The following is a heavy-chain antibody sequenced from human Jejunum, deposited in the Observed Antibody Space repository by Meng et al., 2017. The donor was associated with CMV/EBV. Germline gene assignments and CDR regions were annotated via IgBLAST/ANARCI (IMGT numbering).Heavy chain of an antibody. CDR3: AKSTANTWSTSDS. CDR2: ISGTVGGTP. J-gene: IGHJ4*02. Sequence: GFPFTSFAMAWVRQAPGKGPEWVSSISGTVGGTPYYAHSVKGRFTISKDSAENTLYLQMNSLRAEDTAIYYCAKSTANTWSTSDSWGQGTLVTVSS. D-gene: IGHD2-8*02. V-gene: IGHV3-23*01. CDR1: GFPFTSFA.